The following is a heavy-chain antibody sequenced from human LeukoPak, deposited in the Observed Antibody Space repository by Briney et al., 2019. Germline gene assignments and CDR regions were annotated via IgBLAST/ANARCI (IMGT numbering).Heavy chain of an antibody. V-gene: IGHV4-34*01. Sequence: SETLSLTCAVYGGSFSGYYWSWIRQPPGKGLEWIGEINHSGSTNYNPSLKSRVTISVDTSENQFSLKLSSVTAADTAVYYCARHGYYYGSGRSYYYYYYMDVWGKGTTVTISS. J-gene: IGHJ6*03. CDR2: INHSGST. D-gene: IGHD3-10*01. CDR3: ARHGYYYGSGRSYYYYYYMDV. CDR1: GGSFSGYY.